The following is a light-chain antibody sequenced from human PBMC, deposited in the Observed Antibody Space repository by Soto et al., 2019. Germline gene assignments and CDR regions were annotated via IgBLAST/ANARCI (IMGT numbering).Light chain of an antibody. Sequence: DIQMTQSPSSLSASAGERVTITCRASQGISNYLAWYQQKPGKVPKVLIYAAATLQAGVPSRFSGSGSGTDFTLTISSLQPEDVAAYYCQKYNSAPPWTFGQGTKVEIK. CDR3: QKYNSAPPWT. V-gene: IGKV1-27*01. J-gene: IGKJ1*01. CDR2: AAA. CDR1: QGISNY.